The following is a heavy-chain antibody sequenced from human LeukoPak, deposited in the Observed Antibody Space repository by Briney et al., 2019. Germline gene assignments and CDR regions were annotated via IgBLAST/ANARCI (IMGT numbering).Heavy chain of an antibody. CDR1: GFTFTNNF. CDR2: ISSSGSTI. Sequence: PGGSLRLSCAASGFTFTNNFMSWVRQAPGKGLEWVSYISSSGSTIYYADSVKGRFTISRDNAKNSLYLQMNSLRAEDTALYYCAKGISLLSKLLGYYYYMDVWGKGTTVTVSS. V-gene: IGHV3-11*01. D-gene: IGHD2-15*01. J-gene: IGHJ6*03. CDR3: AKGISLLSKLLGYYYYMDV.